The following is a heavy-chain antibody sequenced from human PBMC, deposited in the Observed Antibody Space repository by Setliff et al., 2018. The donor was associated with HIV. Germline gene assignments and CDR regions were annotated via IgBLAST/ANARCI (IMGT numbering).Heavy chain of an antibody. D-gene: IGHD4-4*01. CDR3: ARDRPGDGGNYQIDY. V-gene: IGHV1-69*05. CDR2: SIPMYGTS. CDR1: GGTFSSYA. Sequence: ASVKVSCKASGGTFSSYAISWVRQAPGQGLEWMGGSIPMYGTSNYAQKFQGRVTITTDESTSTAYMELSRLRSDDTAVYYCARDRPGDGGNYQIDYWGQGTLVTVSS. J-gene: IGHJ4*02.